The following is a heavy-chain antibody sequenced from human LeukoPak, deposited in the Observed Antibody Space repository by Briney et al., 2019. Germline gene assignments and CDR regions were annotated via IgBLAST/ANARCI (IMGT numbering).Heavy chain of an antibody. Sequence: PSETLPLTCTVSGGSISRYYWSWIRQPPGKGLEWIGEINHSGSTNYNPSLKSRVTISVDTSKNQFSLKLSSVTAADTAVYYCARPRGVGHYYGSGSYYYWGQGTLVTVSS. CDR1: GGSISRYY. CDR3: ARPRGVGHYYGSGSYYY. J-gene: IGHJ4*02. D-gene: IGHD3-10*01. CDR2: INHSGST. V-gene: IGHV4-34*01.